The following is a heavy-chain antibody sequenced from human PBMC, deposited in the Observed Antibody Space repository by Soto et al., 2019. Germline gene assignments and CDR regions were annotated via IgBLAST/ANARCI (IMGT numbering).Heavy chain of an antibody. V-gene: IGHV3-23*01. Sequence: LRLSCAASGFTFGNYAMNWVRQAPGKGLEWISSISDPGTSTYYANSVKGRFSMSRDNSKNTLFLQMNRLRADDTAVYFCAKSLVTPSDAFDLWGRGTLVTVS. CDR2: ISDPGTST. CDR3: AKSLVTPSDAFDL. CDR1: GFTFGNYA. J-gene: IGHJ3*01. D-gene: IGHD2-21*02.